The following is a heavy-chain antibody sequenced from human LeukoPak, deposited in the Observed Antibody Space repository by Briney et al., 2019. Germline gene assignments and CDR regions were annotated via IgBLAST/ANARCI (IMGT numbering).Heavy chain of an antibody. V-gene: IGHV3-48*02. CDR3: VRRVVGAMPFDY. D-gene: IGHD1-26*01. Sequence: GGSLRLSCAASGFTFSSYAMSWVRQAPGKGLEWISYITTSSSEIYYADSAKGRFTISRDNAKNSLYLQMYSLRDEDTAVYYCVRRVVGAMPFDYWSQGTLVTVSS. CDR1: GFTFSSYA. CDR2: ITTSSSEI. J-gene: IGHJ4*02.